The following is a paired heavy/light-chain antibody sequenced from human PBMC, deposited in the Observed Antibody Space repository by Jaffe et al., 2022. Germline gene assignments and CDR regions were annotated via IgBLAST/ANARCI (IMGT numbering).Light chain of an antibody. CDR2: DVS. CDR1: SSDVGGYNY. V-gene: IGLV2-11*01. Sequence: QSALTQPRSVSGSPGQSVTISCTGTSSDVGGYNYVSWYQQHPGKAPKLMIYDVSKRPSGVPDRFSGSKSGNTASLTISGLQAEDEADYYCCSYAGSYTFEVFGGGTKLTVL. CDR3: CSYAGSYTFEV. J-gene: IGLJ3*02.
Heavy chain of an antibody. CDR2: IYHSGST. D-gene: IGHD3-16*02. Sequence: QLQLQESGSGLVKPSQTLSLTCAVSGGSISSGGYSWSWIRQPPGKGLEWIGYIYHSGSTYYNPSLKSRVTISVDRSKNQFSLKLSSVTAADTAVYYCARKGHYDYIWGSYRKVNAFDIWGQGTMVTVSS. CDR3: ARKGHYDYIWGSYRKVNAFDI. J-gene: IGHJ3*02. CDR1: GGSISSGGYS. V-gene: IGHV4-30-2*01.